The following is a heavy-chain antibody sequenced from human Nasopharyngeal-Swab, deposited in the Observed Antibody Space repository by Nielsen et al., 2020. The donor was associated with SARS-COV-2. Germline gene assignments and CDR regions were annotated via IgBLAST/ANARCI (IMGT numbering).Heavy chain of an antibody. CDR3: ARGGLDSSSWYGYYFDY. CDR2: ISDGGGST. V-gene: IGHV3-23*01. Sequence: GESLKISCADTGFTFSYYAMNWVRQAPGKGLEWVSGISDGGGSTSYADSAKGRFTISRDNSKNTLYLQMNSLRAEDTAVYYCARGGLDSSSWYGYYFDYWGQGTLVTVSS. CDR1: GFTFSYYA. J-gene: IGHJ4*02. D-gene: IGHD6-13*01.